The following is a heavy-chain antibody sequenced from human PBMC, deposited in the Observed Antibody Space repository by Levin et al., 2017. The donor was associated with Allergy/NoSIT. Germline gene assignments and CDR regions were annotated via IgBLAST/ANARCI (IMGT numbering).Heavy chain of an antibody. Sequence: GSLRLSCVVYGGSFSGYYWNWIRQPPGKGLEWIGEINHSGSTNQNPSLKSRVTISEDTSKNQFSLKLSSVTAADTAVYYCARRGAVKFDPWGQGTLVTVSS. J-gene: IGHJ5*02. D-gene: IGHD3-16*01. CDR1: GGSFSGYY. CDR3: ARRGAVKFDP. CDR2: INHSGST. V-gene: IGHV4-34*01.